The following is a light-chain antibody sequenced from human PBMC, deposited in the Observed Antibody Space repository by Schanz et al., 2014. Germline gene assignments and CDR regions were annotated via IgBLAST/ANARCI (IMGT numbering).Light chain of an antibody. CDR3: AAWDDSLSGRV. CDR1: SSDVGSYNL. J-gene: IGLJ3*02. V-gene: IGLV2-14*02. Sequence: QSALTQPASVSGSPGQSITISCTGTSSDVGSYNLVSWYQQHPGKAPKLMIYEGSKRPSGVPDRFSGSKSGTSASLAISELRSEDEADYYCAAWDDSLSGRVFGGGTKLPS. CDR2: EGS.